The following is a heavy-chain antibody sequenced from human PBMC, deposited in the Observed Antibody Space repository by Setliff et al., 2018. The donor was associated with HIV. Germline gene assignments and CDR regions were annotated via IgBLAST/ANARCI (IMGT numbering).Heavy chain of an antibody. CDR1: GYILTSYA. J-gene: IGHJ6*03. Sequence: ASVKVSCKASGYILTSYAIHWVRQAPGQGLEWMGWFNAGNGDTKYSHKFQGRVSITRDTSANTAYMELSSLRSEDTAVYYCARDSSFNMDVWGKGTTVTVSS. V-gene: IGHV1-3*01. CDR3: ARDSSFNMDV. CDR2: FNAGNGDT.